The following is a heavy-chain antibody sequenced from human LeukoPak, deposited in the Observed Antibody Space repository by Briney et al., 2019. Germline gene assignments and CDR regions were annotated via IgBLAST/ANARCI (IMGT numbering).Heavy chain of an antibody. V-gene: IGHV3-74*01. CDR3: ARAYYDSSDAFDI. CDR1: GFTFSSYW. J-gene: IGHJ3*02. Sequence: PGGSLRLSCAASGFTFSSYWMHWVRQAPGKGLAWVSRINSDGSSTSYADSVKGRFTISRDNAKNTLYLQMNSLRAEDTAVYYCARAYYDSSDAFDIWGQGTMVTVSS. D-gene: IGHD3-22*01. CDR2: INSDGSST.